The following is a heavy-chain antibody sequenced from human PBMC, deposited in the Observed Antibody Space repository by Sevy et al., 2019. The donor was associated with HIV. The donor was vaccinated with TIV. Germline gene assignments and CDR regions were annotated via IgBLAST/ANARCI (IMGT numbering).Heavy chain of an antibody. CDR2: ISSSGSYI. V-gene: IGHV3-21*01. J-gene: IGHJ4*02. CDR1: GFTFSSYS. Sequence: GGSLRLSCAASGFTFSSYSMNWVRQAPGKGLEWVSSISSSGSYIYYADSVKGRFTISRDNAKNSLYLQMNSLRAEDTAVYYCARGGYSTSWNYFDYWGQGTLVTVSS. D-gene: IGHD6-6*01. CDR3: ARGGYSTSWNYFDY.